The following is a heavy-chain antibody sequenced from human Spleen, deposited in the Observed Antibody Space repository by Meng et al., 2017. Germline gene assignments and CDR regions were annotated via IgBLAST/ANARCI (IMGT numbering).Heavy chain of an antibody. CDR1: GGSINSGDYY. CDR3: ASSGWYRGPNYFDY. D-gene: IGHD6-19*01. V-gene: IGHV4-31*01. CDR2: IYYSGST. J-gene: IGHJ4*01. Sequence: QVRLQESGPGLVQPSQTLSLTCTVSGGSINSGDYYWSWIRQHPGKGLEWIGYIYYSGSTYYNPSLKSLVTISVDPSKNQFSLMVSSVTAADTAVYYCASSGWYRGPNYFDYWGQGTLVTVSS.